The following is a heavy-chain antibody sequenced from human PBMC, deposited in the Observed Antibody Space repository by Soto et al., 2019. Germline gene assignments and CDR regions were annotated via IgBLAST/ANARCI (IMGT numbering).Heavy chain of an antibody. CDR1: GGSISNFY. J-gene: IGHJ4*02. Sequence: SETLSLTGTVSGGSISNFYLSWIRQPPGKGLEWIGYISYSGSTNYNPSLKSRVSISVDTSKNQLSLNLTSVTAADTAVYYCARAPMVLSRSYFDSWGQGTPVTVSS. D-gene: IGHD2-8*01. CDR2: ISYSGST. V-gene: IGHV4-59*01. CDR3: ARAPMVLSRSYFDS.